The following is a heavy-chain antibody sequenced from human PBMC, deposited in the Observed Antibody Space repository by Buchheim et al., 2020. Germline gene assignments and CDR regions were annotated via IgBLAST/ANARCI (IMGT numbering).Heavy chain of an antibody. CDR3: ARDTPSSGAGYVVTSDTKMDV. CDR2: IIPIFGTA. CDR1: GGTFSSYA. Sequence: QVQLVQSGAEVKKPGSSVKVSCKASGGTFSSYAISWVRQAPGQGLEWMGGIIPIFGTANYAQKFQGRVTITADKSTSTAYMELSSLRSEDTAVYYCARDTPSSGAGYVVTSDTKMDVWGKGTT. J-gene: IGHJ6*03. V-gene: IGHV1-69*06. D-gene: IGHD3-22*01.